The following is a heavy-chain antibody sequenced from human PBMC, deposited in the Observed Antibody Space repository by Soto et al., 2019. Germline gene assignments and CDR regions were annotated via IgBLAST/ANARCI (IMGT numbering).Heavy chain of an antibody. J-gene: IGHJ4*02. V-gene: IGHV1-69*13. D-gene: IGHD3-22*01. CDR3: VKPPGYYYDSSVYYSV. Sequence: GASVKVSCKASGGTFSSYAISWLRQAPVQGLEWMGGIIPIFGTANYAQKFQGRVTITADESTSIAYMELSSLRPEDTAVYYCVKPPGYYYDSSVYYSVWGRGTLVTVSS. CDR2: IIPIFGTA. CDR1: GGTFSSYA.